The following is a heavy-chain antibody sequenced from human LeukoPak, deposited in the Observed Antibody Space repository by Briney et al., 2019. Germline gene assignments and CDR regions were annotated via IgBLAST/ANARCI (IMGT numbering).Heavy chain of an antibody. Sequence: PSETLSLTCTVSGASINTYYWSWIRQPPGKGLEWIGYIYYSGTTSYNPSLKARVTISVDTSKNQFSLKLSSVTAADTAVYYCARVLRPMASQYYFDYWGQGTLVTVSS. CDR3: ARVLRPMASQYYFDY. D-gene: IGHD3-10*01. J-gene: IGHJ4*02. CDR1: GASINTYY. V-gene: IGHV4-59*01. CDR2: IYYSGTT.